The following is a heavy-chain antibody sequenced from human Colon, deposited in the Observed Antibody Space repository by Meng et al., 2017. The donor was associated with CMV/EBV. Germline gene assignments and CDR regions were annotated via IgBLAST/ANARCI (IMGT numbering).Heavy chain of an antibody. J-gene: IGHJ4*02. CDR3: AGDPPTGIGD. CDR2: IYPNGVT. CDR1: GDSMSRRSYY. D-gene: IGHD2-21*01. Sequence: GSLRLSCTVSGDSMSRRSYYWGWVRQPPGKGLEWIGNIYPNGVTYYNPSLKSRVTIALDTPKKQFSLRLTSVTAADTAVYYCAGDPPTGIGDWGQGTLVTVSS. V-gene: IGHV4-39*07.